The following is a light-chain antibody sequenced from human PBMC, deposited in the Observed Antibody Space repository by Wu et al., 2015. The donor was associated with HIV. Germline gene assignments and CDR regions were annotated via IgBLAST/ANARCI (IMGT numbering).Light chain of an antibody. J-gene: IGKJ3*01. CDR1: QSVTSNY. CDR2: GAS. V-gene: IGKV3-20*01. CDR3: QQYGSSPPFT. Sequence: EIVLTQSPGTLSLSPGERATLSCRASQSVTSNYLAWYQQRPGQAPRLLIYGASTRATDIPDRFSGSGSGTDFTLTISRMEPEDFAVYYRQQYGSSPPFTFGPGTRVDIK.